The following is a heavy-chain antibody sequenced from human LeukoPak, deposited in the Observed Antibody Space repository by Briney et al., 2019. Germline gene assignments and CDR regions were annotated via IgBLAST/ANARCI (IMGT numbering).Heavy chain of an antibody. CDR3: ARGLQWVMYYFDY. CDR2: IYSGGST. D-gene: IGHD1-26*01. V-gene: IGHV3-53*01. CDR1: GFTVSSNY. Sequence: GGSLRLSCAASGFTVSSNYMSWVRQAPGRGLEWVSVIYSGGSTYYADSVKGRFTISRDNSKNTLYLQMNSLRAEDTAVYYCARGLQWVMYYFDYWGQGTLVTVSS. J-gene: IGHJ4*02.